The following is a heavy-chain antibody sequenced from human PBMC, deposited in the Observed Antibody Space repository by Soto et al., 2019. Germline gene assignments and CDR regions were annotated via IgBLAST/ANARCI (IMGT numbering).Heavy chain of an antibody. CDR1: EGSCRGYY. CDR3: ATYYYDSSGYDFDY. J-gene: IGHJ4*02. V-gene: IGHV4-34*01. Sequence: ELQSHSYTVYEGSCRGYYGSWISKNPGKGLEWIGQINHSGSTNYNPSLKIRVTISVDTSKNQFSLRLSSVTAADTAVHYCATYYYDSSGYDFDYWGLGTLVSVSS. D-gene: IGHD3-22*01. CDR2: INHSGST.